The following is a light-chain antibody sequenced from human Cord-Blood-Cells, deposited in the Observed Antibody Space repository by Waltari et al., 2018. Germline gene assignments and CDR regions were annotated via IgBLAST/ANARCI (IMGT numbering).Light chain of an antibody. J-gene: IGLJ2*01. Sequence: QSALPQPPSASGSPGQALTISCTGTSSDVGGYNCVSWYQQHPGKAPKLMIYEVSKRPSGVPDRFSGSKSGNTASLTVSGLQAEDEADYYCSSYAGSNNLVFGGGTKLTVL. CDR3: SSYAGSNNLV. CDR2: EVS. V-gene: IGLV2-8*01. CDR1: SSDVGGYNC.